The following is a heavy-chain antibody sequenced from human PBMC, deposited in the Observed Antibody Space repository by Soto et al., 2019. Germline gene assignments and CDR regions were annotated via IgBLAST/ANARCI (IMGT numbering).Heavy chain of an antibody. Sequence: GGSLRLSCAASGFTFSSYGMHWVRQAPGKGLEWVAVIWYDGSNKYYADSVKGRFTISRDNSKNTLYLQMNSLRAEDTAVYYCARDAPYCGGDCYPQLPDYWGQGTLVTVSS. CDR3: ARDAPYCGGDCYPQLPDY. D-gene: IGHD2-21*02. J-gene: IGHJ4*02. CDR1: GFTFSSYG. V-gene: IGHV3-33*01. CDR2: IWYDGSNK.